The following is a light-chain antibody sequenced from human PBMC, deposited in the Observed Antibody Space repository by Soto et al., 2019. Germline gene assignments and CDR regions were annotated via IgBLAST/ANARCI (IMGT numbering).Light chain of an antibody. V-gene: IGKV1-39*01. CDR3: QQTYRAPLS. J-gene: IGKJ4*01. CDR1: QSIGRF. CDR2: DAS. Sequence: DIQMTQSPSSLSASVGDRVTITCRASQSIGRFLTWYQQTPGKAPNLLVYDASTLQCGVPSRFSGSGSGTDFSLTITTLQREDFATYYCQQTYRAPLSFGGGTKVEIK.